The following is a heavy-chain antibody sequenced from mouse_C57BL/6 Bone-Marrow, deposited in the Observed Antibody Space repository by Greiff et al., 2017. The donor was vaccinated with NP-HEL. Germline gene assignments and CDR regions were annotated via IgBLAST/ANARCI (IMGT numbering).Heavy chain of an antibody. CDR2: IDPSDSYT. J-gene: IGHJ2*01. V-gene: IGHV1-69*01. CDR3: ARRRYYDYDEGHY. Sequence: QVQLQQPGAELVMPGASVKLSCKASSYTFTSYWMHWVKQRPGQGLEWIGEIDPSDSYTNYNQKFKGKSTLTVDKSSSTAYMQLSSLTSEDSAVYYCARRRYYDYDEGHYWGQGTTLTVSS. D-gene: IGHD2-4*01. CDR1: SYTFTSYW.